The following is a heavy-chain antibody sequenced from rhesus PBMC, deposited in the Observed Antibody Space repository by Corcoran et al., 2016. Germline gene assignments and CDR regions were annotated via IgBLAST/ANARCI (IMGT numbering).Heavy chain of an antibody. CDR3: ASCRTAGMYNSLDV. CDR1: GGSISSNY. D-gene: IGHD1-1*01. J-gene: IGHJ5-2*02. V-gene: IGHV4-173*01. Sequence: QLQLQESGPGLVKPSETLSLTCAVSGGSISSNYWSWIRQPPGKGLEWSGLISGSGGATNYNPSRKSRVTIATDTSKNQFSLKLSSVTAADTAVYYCASCRTAGMYNSLDVWGRGVLVTVSS. CDR2: ISGSGGAT.